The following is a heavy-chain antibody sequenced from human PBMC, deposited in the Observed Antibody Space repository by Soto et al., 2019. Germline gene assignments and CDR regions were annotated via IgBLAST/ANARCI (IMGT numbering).Heavy chain of an antibody. V-gene: IGHV4-39*01. D-gene: IGHD2-21*01. CDR1: GGSISSSSYC. CDR3: ARSIRPLNWFDP. J-gene: IGHJ5*02. CDR2: IYYSGST. Sequence: SETLSLTCTVSGGSISSSSYCWGWIRQPPGKGLEWIGSIYYSGSTYYNPSLKSRVTISVDTSKNQFSLKLSSVTAADTAVYYCARSIRPLNWFDPWGQGTLVTVSS.